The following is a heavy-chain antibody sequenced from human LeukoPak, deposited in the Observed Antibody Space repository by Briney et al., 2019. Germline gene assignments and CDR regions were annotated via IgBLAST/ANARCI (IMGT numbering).Heavy chain of an antibody. CDR3: ARIVVVPAAMQSWFGP. J-gene: IGHJ5*02. D-gene: IGHD2-2*01. Sequence: ASVKVSCKASGYTFTSYGISWVRQAPGQGLEWMGWISAYNGNTNYAQKLQGRVTMTTDTSTSTAYMELRSLRPDDTAVYYCARIVVVPAAMQSWFGPWGQGTLVTVSS. V-gene: IGHV1-18*01. CDR1: GYTFTSYG. CDR2: ISAYNGNT.